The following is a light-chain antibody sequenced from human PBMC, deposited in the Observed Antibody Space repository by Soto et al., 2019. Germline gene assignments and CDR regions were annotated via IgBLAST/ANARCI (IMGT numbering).Light chain of an antibody. J-gene: IGLJ1*01. Sequence: QSVLAQPPSVSGSPGQSVTISCTGTSSDVGSYNRVSWYQQPPGTAPKLMIYEVSNRPSGVPDRFSGSKSGNTASLTISGLQAEDEADYYCSSYTSSLYVFGPGPKLAVL. V-gene: IGLV2-18*02. CDR2: EVS. CDR1: SSDVGSYNR. CDR3: SSYTSSLYV.